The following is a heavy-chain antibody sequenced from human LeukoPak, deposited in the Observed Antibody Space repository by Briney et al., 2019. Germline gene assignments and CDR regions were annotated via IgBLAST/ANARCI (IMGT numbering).Heavy chain of an antibody. V-gene: IGHV4-59*02. CDR3: ASRKLGNDY. CDR2: IYYTGSS. J-gene: IGHJ4*01. Sequence: PSQTLSLTCTVSGGSVSDYYWSWIRQSPGKGLEWIGYIYYTGSSSYNPSLRSRVTISADTSKNQFSLKLSSVTAADTAVYYCASRKLGNDYWGQGTLVTVSS. D-gene: IGHD7-27*01. CDR1: GGSVSDYY.